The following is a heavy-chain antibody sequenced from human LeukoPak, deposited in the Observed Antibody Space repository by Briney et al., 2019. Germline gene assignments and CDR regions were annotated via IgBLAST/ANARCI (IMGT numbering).Heavy chain of an antibody. V-gene: IGHV3-30*02. CDR3: ARDYYYYMDV. CDR2: IRYDGSNK. CDR1: GFTFSSYG. Sequence: GGSLRLSCAASGFTFSSYGMHWVRQAPGKGLEWVAFIRYDGSNKYYADSVKGRFTVSRDNAKNSLYLQMNSLRAEDTAVYYCARDYYYYMDVWGKGTTVTVSS. J-gene: IGHJ6*03.